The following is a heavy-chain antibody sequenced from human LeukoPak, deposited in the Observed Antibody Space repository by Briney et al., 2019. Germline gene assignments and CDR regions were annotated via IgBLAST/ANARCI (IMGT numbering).Heavy chain of an antibody. D-gene: IGHD5-18*01. CDR3: ARAVDTAMVRRYYFDY. Sequence: SGTLSLTCAVSGGSISSSNWWSWVRQPSGKGLEWIGEIYHSGSTNYNPSLKSRVTISVDTSKNQFSLKLSSVTAADTAVYYCARAVDTAMVRRYYFDYWGQGTLVTVSS. CDR2: IYHSGST. J-gene: IGHJ4*02. V-gene: IGHV4-4*02. CDR1: GGSISSSNW.